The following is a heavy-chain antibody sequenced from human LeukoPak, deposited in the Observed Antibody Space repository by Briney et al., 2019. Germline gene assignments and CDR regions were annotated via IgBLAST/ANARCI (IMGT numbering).Heavy chain of an antibody. CDR2: IWYDGSNK. V-gene: IGHV3-33*01. Sequence: GGSLRLSCAASGFTFSSYGIHWVRQAPGKGLEWVAVIWYDGSNKYYADSVKGRFTISRDNSKNTLSLRMNSLRAEDTAAYYCARDHGSGWTGDYFDYWGQGTLVTVSS. CDR1: GFTFSSYG. J-gene: IGHJ4*02. D-gene: IGHD6-19*01. CDR3: ARDHGSGWTGDYFDY.